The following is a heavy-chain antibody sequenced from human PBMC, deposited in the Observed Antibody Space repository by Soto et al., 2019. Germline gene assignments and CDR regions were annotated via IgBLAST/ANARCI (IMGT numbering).Heavy chain of an antibody. CDR3: ASGPGTTGHYYYYMDV. J-gene: IGHJ6*03. V-gene: IGHV3-7*01. D-gene: IGHD1-7*01. CDR1: GFTFSSYW. Sequence: GGSLRLSCAASGFTFSSYWMSWVRQAPGKGLEWVANIKQDGSEKYYEDSVKGRFTISRDKPKNSLYLQMNSLRVEDTAVYYCASGPGTTGHYYYYMDVWGKGTTVTVSS. CDR2: IKQDGSEK.